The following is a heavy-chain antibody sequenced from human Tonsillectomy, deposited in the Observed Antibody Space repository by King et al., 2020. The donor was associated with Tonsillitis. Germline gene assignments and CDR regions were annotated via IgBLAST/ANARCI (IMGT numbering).Heavy chain of an antibody. V-gene: IGHV3-15*01. D-gene: IGHD6-13*01. J-gene: IGHJ4*02. CDR3: TTTLEWYSSSWYPDY. CDR2: IKSKTDGGTT. CDR1: GFTFSNAW. Sequence: VQLVESGGGLVKPGGSLRLFCAASGFTFSNAWMSWVRQAPGKGLEWVGRIKSKTDGGTTDYAAPVKGRFTISRDDSKNTLYLQMNSLKTEDTAVYYCTTTLEWYSSSWYPDYWGQGTLVTVSS.